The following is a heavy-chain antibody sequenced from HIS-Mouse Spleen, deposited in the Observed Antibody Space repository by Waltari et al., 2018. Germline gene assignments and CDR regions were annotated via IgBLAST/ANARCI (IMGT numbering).Heavy chain of an antibody. J-gene: IGHJ4*02. CDR2: IYSGGST. CDR1: GFTVSSNY. Sequence: EVQLVETGGGLIQPGGSLRLSCAASGFTVSSNYMSWVRQAPGKGLEWGSVIYSGGSTYYADSLKGRFTISRDNSKNTLYLQMSSLSAEDTAVYYCARHYYYGSGSYYFDYWGQGTLVTVSS. CDR3: ARHYYYGSGSYYFDY. D-gene: IGHD3-10*01. V-gene: IGHV3-53*02.